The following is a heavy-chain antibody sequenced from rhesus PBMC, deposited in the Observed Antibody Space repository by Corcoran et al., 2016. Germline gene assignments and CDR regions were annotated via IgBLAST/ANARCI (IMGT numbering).Heavy chain of an antibody. CDR2: IYGRRGSP. V-gene: IGHV4-160*01. Sequence: QVQLQESGPGLVKPSETLSLTCAVSGGSISSNYWSWIRQPPGKGLEWIGYIYGRRGSPYYNPSLKSRVTISTDTCKNQCSLKLSSVTAADTAVYYCARLGSSGWDWYFDLWGPGTPITISS. J-gene: IGHJ2*01. CDR1: GGSISSNY. CDR3: ARLGSSGWDWYFDL. D-gene: IGHD6-31*01.